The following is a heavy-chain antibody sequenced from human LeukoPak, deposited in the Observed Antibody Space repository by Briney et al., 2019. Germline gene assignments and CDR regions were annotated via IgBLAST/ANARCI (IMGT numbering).Heavy chain of an antibody. CDR2: VIPIFGTA. V-gene: IGHV1-69*05. CDR3: ARNGRVRRVVKDLFEY. Sequence: ASVKVSCKASGGTFSSYAISWVRQAPGQGREWMGGVIPIFGTANYAQKFQGRVTISKDTSTGTAYMDLRNMRDDDTAMYYCARNGRVRRVVKDLFEYWGQGTLVAVSS. CDR1: GGTFSSYA. D-gene: IGHD3-10*01. J-gene: IGHJ4*02.